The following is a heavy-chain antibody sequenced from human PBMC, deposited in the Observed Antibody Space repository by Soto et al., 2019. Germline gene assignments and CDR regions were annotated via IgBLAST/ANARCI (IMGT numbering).Heavy chain of an antibody. Sequence: ASVKVSCKASGYTFTGYYMHWVRQAPGQGLEWMGWINPNSGGTNYAQKFQGRVTITADKSTSTAYMELSSLRSEDTAVYYCARVGVNYDFWSGYYRDYYGMDVWGQGTTVTVSS. CDR2: INPNSGGT. CDR1: GYTFTGYY. D-gene: IGHD3-3*01. CDR3: ARVGVNYDFWSGYYRDYYGMDV. V-gene: IGHV1-2*02. J-gene: IGHJ6*02.